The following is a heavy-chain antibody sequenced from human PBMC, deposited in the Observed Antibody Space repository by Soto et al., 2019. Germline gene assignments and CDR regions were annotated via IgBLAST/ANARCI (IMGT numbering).Heavy chain of an antibody. Sequence: GGSLRLSCAACGFTFSSYAMSWVRQAPGKGLEWVSAISGSGGSTYYADSVKGRFTISRDNSKNTLYLQMNSLRAEDTAVYYCAKESLSGSYYYYYGMDVWGQGTTVTVSS. CDR2: ISGSGGST. D-gene: IGHD1-26*01. V-gene: IGHV3-23*01. J-gene: IGHJ6*02. CDR3: AKESLSGSYYYYYGMDV. CDR1: GFTFSSYA.